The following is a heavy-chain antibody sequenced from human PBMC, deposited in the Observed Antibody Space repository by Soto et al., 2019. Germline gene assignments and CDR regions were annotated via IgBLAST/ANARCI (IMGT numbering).Heavy chain of an antibody. V-gene: IGHV4-4*02. J-gene: IGHJ4*02. Sequence: QVQLQESGPGLVKPSGTLSLTCAVSGGSTSSGDWWSWVRQPPGKGLEWIGEIYHSGSTNLNPSRESRVTMSVDKSKNEFSLKLTSVTAADTAVYYCARMGSPVTTARLDYWGQGTLVTVSS. CDR1: GGSTSSGDW. D-gene: IGHD4-17*01. CDR2: IYHSGST. CDR3: ARMGSPVTTARLDY.